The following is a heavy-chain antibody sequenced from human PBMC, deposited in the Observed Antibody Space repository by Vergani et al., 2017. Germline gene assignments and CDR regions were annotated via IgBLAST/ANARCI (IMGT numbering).Heavy chain of an antibody. V-gene: IGHV3-30*03. CDR3: ARDFLTRVTTLDYYYTGV. CDR2: ISDDGNKK. J-gene: IGHJ6*03. CDR1: GFPSSDYG. Sequence: QGQLVESGGGEVQPGRSLRLSCSAAGFPSSDYGVPCVRQAPGKGLERVSVISDDGNKKNSADSVKGRFTISRDNSKNTLYLEMNALRAEDTAGYYCARDFLTRVTTLDYYYTGVWGKGTTVTVSS. D-gene: IGHD1-1*01.